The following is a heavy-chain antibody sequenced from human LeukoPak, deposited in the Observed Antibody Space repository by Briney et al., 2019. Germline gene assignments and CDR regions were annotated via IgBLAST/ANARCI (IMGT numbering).Heavy chain of an antibody. CDR3: ARGTGTIYSNYYSYFDY. CDR1: EFTFRRYS. Sequence: PGGSLRLSCEASEFTFRRYSMNWVRQAPGKGLEWVSSISSSSTYKYYADSVKGRFTISRDNAKNSLYLQMNSLRAEDTAVYYCARGTGTIYSNYYSYFDYWGQGTLVTVSS. V-gene: IGHV3-21*01. CDR2: ISSSSTYK. J-gene: IGHJ4*02. D-gene: IGHD4-11*01.